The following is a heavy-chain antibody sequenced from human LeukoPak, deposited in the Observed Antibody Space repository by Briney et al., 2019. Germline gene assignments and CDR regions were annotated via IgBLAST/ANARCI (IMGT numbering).Heavy chain of an antibody. CDR2: IYYSGST. CDR3: ARGRSTVTTARGKTYNWFDP. V-gene: IGHV4-39*01. D-gene: IGHD4-17*01. CDR1: GGSISSSSYY. Sequence: SETLSLTCTVSGGSISSSSYYWGWIRQPPGKGLEWIGSIYYSGSTYYNPSLKSRVTISVDTSKNQFSLKLSSVTAADTAVYYCARGRSTVTTARGKTYNWFDPWGQGTLVTVSS. J-gene: IGHJ5*02.